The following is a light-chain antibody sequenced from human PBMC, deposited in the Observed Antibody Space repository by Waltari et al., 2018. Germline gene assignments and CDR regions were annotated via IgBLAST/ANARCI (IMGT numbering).Light chain of an antibody. V-gene: IGLV4-69*01. CDR2: IDGGGGH. Sequence: QLAVTQSPSASASLGASLKLTYTLSSEHSASAIAWHQHQPEKGPRFLMKIDGGGGHTKGDGIPDRFSGFNSGAERYLTISSLQYEDEAAYYCQTWDPDTVVFGGGTKLTV. J-gene: IGLJ2*01. CDR3: QTWDPDTVV. CDR1: SEHSASA.